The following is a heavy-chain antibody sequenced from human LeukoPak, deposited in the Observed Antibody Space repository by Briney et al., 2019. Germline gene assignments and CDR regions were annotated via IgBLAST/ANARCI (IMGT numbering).Heavy chain of an antibody. CDR3: ARDIATTPVY. CDR1: GFTFSNYW. V-gene: IGHV3-74*01. CDR2: ISNDGSDT. Sequence: PGGSLRLSCTASGFTFSNYWMHWVRQAPGKGLVWVSRISNDGSDTTYADSVKGRFTLSRDNAKNTVFLQMNSLRAEDTAVYYCARDIATTPVYCGQGTLVTVSS. D-gene: IGHD2-15*01. J-gene: IGHJ4*02.